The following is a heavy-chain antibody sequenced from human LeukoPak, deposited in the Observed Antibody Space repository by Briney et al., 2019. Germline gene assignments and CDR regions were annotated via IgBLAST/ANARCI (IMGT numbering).Heavy chain of an antibody. CDR1: GGSFSGYY. CDR2: IYYSGST. CDR3: ARHFPYYYDSSGYRPTEEYNWFDP. V-gene: IGHV4-34*01. Sequence: SETLSLTCAVYGGSFSGYYWSWIRQPPGKGLEWIGTIYYSGSTYYNPSLKSRVTISVDTSKNQFSLKLSSVTAADTAVYYCARHFPYYYDSSGYRPTEEYNWFDPWGQGTLVTVSS. D-gene: IGHD3-22*01. J-gene: IGHJ5*02.